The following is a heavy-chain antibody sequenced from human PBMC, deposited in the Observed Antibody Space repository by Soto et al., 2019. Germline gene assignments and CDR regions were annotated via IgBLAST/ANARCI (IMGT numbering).Heavy chain of an antibody. CDR3: ARSRPAAIDYYYYYYMDV. Sequence: SETLSLTCTVSGGSISSYYWSWIRQPPGKGLEWIGYIYYSGSTNYNPSLKSRVTISVDTSKNQFSLKLSSVTAADTAVYYCARSRPAAIDYYYYYYMDVWGKGTTVTVSS. CDR1: GGSISSYY. J-gene: IGHJ6*03. D-gene: IGHD2-2*01. CDR2: IYYSGST. V-gene: IGHV4-59*08.